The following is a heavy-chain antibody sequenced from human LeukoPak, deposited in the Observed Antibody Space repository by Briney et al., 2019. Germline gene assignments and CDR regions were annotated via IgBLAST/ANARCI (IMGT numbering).Heavy chain of an antibody. V-gene: IGHV3-21*01. CDR2: ITTATSSYI. J-gene: IGHJ4*02. CDR1: GFTFSSHD. D-gene: IGHD4-23*01. CDR3: ARDYGGRHYFDY. Sequence: GGSLRLSCAASGFTFSSHDMNWVRQAPGKGLEWVSSITTATSSYIYYSGSVRGGVTISRDDAKNSLYLHMDIRTAEDTAVYYCARDYGGRHYFDYWGQGTLVTVSS.